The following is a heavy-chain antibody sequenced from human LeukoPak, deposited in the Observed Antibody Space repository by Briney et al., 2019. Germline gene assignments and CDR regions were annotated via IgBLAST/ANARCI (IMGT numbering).Heavy chain of an antibody. CDR1: GVSVSTSH. J-gene: IGHJ4*02. CDR2: LSYTGKT. Sequence: KPSESLPLTCNVSGVSVSTSHWNWIRHRPGKGLEWIGCLSYTGKTDYNPSLKSRVIISLGSSNNHFSLKLTSVTAADTAVYYCSEGYFEPFDHWGQGILVTVSS. V-gene: IGHV4-59*02. CDR3: SEGYFEPFDH. D-gene: IGHD2/OR15-2a*01.